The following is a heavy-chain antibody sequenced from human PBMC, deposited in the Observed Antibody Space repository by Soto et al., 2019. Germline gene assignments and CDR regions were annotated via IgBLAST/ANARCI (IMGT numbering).Heavy chain of an antibody. Sequence: QVQLQQWVAGLLKPSETLSLTCAVYGGSFTGYYWSWIRPPPGEGLEWIGEINHRGSTNYNPSLTRRVTISRDTAKHQFSLKLSSVTAADTAVYYWASTYDFWSGYSSKEIDYWGQGTLVTVSS. V-gene: IGHV4-34*01. CDR2: INHRGST. D-gene: IGHD3-3*01. J-gene: IGHJ4*02. CDR1: GGSFTGYY. CDR3: ASTYDFWSGYSSKEIDY.